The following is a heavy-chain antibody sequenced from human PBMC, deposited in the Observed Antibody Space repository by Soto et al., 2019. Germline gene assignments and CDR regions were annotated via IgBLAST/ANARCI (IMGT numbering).Heavy chain of an antibody. CDR2: INPSGGST. CDR1: GYTFTSYY. CDR3: AREGGVDGGYAY. Sequence: QVQLVQSGAEVKKPGASVKVSCKASGYTFTSYYMHWVRQAPGQGLEWMGIINPSGGSTSYAQKFQGRVNMTRDTSTSTVYMELSSLRSEDTAVYYCAREGGVDGGYAYWGQGTLVTVSS. D-gene: IGHD5-12*01. J-gene: IGHJ4*02. V-gene: IGHV1-46*01.